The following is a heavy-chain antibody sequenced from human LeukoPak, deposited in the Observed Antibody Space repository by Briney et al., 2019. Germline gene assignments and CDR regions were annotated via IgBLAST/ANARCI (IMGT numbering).Heavy chain of an antibody. V-gene: IGHV4-30-2*01. D-gene: IGHD1-26*01. Sequence: PSETLSLTCSVSGGSITGYSWSWIRQPPGKGLEWIGYIYHSGSTYYNPSLKSRVTISVDRSKNQFSLKLSSVTAADTAVYYCARGGVGATTPFGYWGQGTLVTVSS. J-gene: IGHJ4*02. CDR2: IYHSGST. CDR1: GGSITGYS. CDR3: ARGGVGATTPFGY.